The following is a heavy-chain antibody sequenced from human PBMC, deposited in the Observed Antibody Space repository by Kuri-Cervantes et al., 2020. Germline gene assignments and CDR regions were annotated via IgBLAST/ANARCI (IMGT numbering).Heavy chain of an antibody. CDR2: ISSDGDYI. CDR3: ATRRAQNSDCLDF. J-gene: IGHJ4*02. Sequence: GGSLRLSCVASVFTFSDYSMNWVRQAPGKGLEWVSSISSDGDYIYYADSLKGRFTISRDNAKNSLYLQMNSLRAEDTAVYYCATRRAQNSDCLDFWGLGTLVTVSS. D-gene: IGHD2-21*01. V-gene: IGHV3-21*04. CDR1: VFTFSDYS.